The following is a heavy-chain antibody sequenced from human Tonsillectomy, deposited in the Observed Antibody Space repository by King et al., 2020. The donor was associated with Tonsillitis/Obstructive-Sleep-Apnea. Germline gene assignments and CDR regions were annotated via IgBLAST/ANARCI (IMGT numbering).Heavy chain of an antibody. CDR3: ASYCSSTSCSGVPDNWFDP. CDR2: IYHSGIT. J-gene: IGHJ5*02. V-gene: IGHV4-4*02. D-gene: IGHD2-2*01. Sequence: WWSWVRQPPGTGLEWIGEIYHSGITNYNSSLKSRVTISVDKSKNQFSLKLSSVTAADTAVYYCASYCSSTSCSGVPDNWFDPWGQGMLVTVSS. CDR1: W.